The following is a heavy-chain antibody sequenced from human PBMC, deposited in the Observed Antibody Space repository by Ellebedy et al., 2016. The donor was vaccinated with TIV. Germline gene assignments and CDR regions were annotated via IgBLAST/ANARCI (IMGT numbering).Heavy chain of an antibody. J-gene: IGHJ4*02. CDR2: ISGSGSST. CDR1: GFTFSSYA. D-gene: IGHD5-12*01. Sequence: GGSLRLXXAASGFTFSSYAMTWVRQAPGKGLEWVSAISGSGSSTSYADSVKGRFTISRDNAKNTLYLQMNSLRAEDTAVYYCAKDRLVATLDYWGQGTLVTVSS. V-gene: IGHV3-23*01. CDR3: AKDRLVATLDY.